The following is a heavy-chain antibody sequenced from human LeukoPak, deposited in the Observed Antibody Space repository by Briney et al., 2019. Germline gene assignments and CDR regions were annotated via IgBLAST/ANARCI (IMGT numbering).Heavy chain of an antibody. D-gene: IGHD1-26*01. CDR3: ARLLVGAPEGGPC. CDR2: INPNSGGT. J-gene: IGHJ4*02. V-gene: IGHV1-2*02. Sequence: ASVKVSCKASGYTFTGYYMHWVRQAPGQGLEWMGWINPNSGGTNYAQKFQGRVTMTRDTSISTAYMELSRLRSDDTAVYYCARLLVGAPEGGPCWGQGTLVTVSS. CDR1: GYTFTGYY.